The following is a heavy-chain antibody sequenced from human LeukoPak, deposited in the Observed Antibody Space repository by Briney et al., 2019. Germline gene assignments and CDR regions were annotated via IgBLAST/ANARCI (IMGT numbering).Heavy chain of an antibody. D-gene: IGHD2-2*01. J-gene: IGHJ4*02. CDR2: ISGSDAGT. V-gene: IGHV3-23*01. CDR1: GFTFSSYA. CDR3: AKGSRGSCSRTYCYPFDY. Sequence: PGGSLSLSCAASGFTFSSYAMSWVRQIPGKGLEWVSAISGSDAGTYYADSVKGRFTISRDNSKNTLYLQMNRLRAEDTAVYYCAKGSRGSCSRTYCYPFDYWGQGTLVTLSS.